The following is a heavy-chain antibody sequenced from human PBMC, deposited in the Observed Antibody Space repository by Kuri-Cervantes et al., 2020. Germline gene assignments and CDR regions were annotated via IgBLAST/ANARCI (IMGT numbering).Heavy chain of an antibody. CDR1: GFTFSSYS. CDR2: ISSSSSYI. V-gene: IGHV3-21*01. CDR3: LVPAATSWPLDV. D-gene: IGHD2-2*01. J-gene: IGHJ6*02. Sequence: GESLKISCAASGFTFSSYSMNWVRQASGKGLEWVSSISSSSSYIYYADSVKGRFTISRDNAKNSLYLQMNSLRAEDTAVYYCLVPAATSWPLDVWGQGTTVTVSS.